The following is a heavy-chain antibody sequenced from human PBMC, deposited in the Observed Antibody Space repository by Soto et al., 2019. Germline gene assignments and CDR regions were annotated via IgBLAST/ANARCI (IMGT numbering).Heavy chain of an antibody. CDR1: GFTFRGYS. CDR2: LFGNGEGT. CDR3: ASTQFLVIIARGNY. D-gene: IGHD3-10*01. V-gene: IGHV3-23*01. Sequence: PGGSLRLSRATPGFTFRGYSLKWVPRSPGKGLEWVSGLFGNGEGTEYADSVKGRFTISRDNSEKMLYLQMDDLRVDDTALYYCASTQFLVIIARGNYWGQGIPVTVSS. J-gene: IGHJ4*02.